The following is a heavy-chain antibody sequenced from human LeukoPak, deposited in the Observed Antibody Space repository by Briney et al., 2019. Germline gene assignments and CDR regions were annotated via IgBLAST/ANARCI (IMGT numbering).Heavy chain of an antibody. D-gene: IGHD3-3*01. J-gene: IGHJ6*02. CDR1: GYTFTGYY. Sequence: ASVKVSCKASGYTFTGYYMHWVRQAPGQGLEWMGRINPNSGGTNYAQKFQSRVTMTRDTSISTAYMELSRLRSDDTTVYYCARGARDYDFWSGYYTGAGMDVWGQGTTVTVSS. V-gene: IGHV1-2*06. CDR2: INPNSGGT. CDR3: ARGARDYDFWSGYYTGAGMDV.